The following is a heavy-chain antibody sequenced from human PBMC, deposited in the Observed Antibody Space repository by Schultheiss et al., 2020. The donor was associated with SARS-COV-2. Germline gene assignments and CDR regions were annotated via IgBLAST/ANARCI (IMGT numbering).Heavy chain of an antibody. CDR3: ARGGVADCSSTSCYDYYYYGMDV. CDR2: INPNSGVT. CDR1: GYTFTAYY. V-gene: IGHV1-2*02. D-gene: IGHD2-2*01. Sequence: ASVKVSCKASGYTFTAYYIHWVRKAPGQGLEWVGWINPNSGVTRYGQQFQGVVTITRDTSLSTAYMELSRLTSDDMAVYYCARGGVADCSSTSCYDYYYYGMDVWGQGTTVTVSS. J-gene: IGHJ6*02.